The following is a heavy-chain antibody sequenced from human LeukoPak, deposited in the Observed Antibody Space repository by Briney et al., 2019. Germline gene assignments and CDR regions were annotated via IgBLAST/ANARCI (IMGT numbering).Heavy chain of an antibody. D-gene: IGHD2-8*01. Sequence: GGSLRLSCAASGFTFSSYGMHWVRQAPGKGLEWVAFIRYDGRNKYYGDSVKGRFTISRDNSKNTLYLQMNNLRAEDTAVYYCAKDRCSNGIGCYYYYMDVWGKGTTVTISS. CDR3: AKDRCSNGIGCYYYYMDV. J-gene: IGHJ6*03. CDR1: GFTFSSYG. V-gene: IGHV3-30*02. CDR2: IRYDGRNK.